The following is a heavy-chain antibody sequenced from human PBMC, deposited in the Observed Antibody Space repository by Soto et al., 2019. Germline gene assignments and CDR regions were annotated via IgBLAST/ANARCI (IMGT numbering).Heavy chain of an antibody. CDR1: GGSISSGGYY. D-gene: IGHD3-22*01. Sequence: PSETLSLTCTVSGGSISSGGYYWSWIRQHPGKGLEWIGYIYYSGSTYYNPSLKSRVTISVDTSKNQFSLKLSSVTAADTAVYYCARGTYYYDSSGYRLPLPITLFDYWSQGTLVTVSS. CDR3: ARGTYYYDSSGYRLPLPITLFDY. CDR2: IYYSGST. V-gene: IGHV4-31*03. J-gene: IGHJ4*02.